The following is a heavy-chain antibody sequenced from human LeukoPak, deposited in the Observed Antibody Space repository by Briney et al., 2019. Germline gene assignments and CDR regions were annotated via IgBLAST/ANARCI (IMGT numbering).Heavy chain of an antibody. Sequence: GGSLRLSCAASGFSFSSYTMHWVRQAPGKGLEWVAVMSYDGSHKYHADSVKGRFTISRDNSKNTLYLQMNSLRAEDTAIYYCARDVGGYAFDYWGQGTLVTVSS. J-gene: IGHJ4*02. V-gene: IGHV3-30*04. CDR1: GFSFSSYT. CDR3: ARDVGGYAFDY. CDR2: MSYDGSHK. D-gene: IGHD5-12*01.